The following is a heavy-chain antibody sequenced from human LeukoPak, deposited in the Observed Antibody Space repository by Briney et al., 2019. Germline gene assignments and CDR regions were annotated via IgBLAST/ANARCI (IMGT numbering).Heavy chain of an antibody. V-gene: IGHV4-59*01. D-gene: IGHD3-16*01. CDR3: ARSSPYDYVWGSNL. CDR2: IYYSGST. CDR1: GGSISSYY. Sequence: KSSETLSLTCTVSGGSISSYYWSWIRQPPGKGLEWIGYIYYSGSTNYNPSLKSRVTISVDTSKNQFSLKLSSVTAADTAVYYCARSSPYDYVWGSNLWGQGTLVTVSS. J-gene: IGHJ5*02.